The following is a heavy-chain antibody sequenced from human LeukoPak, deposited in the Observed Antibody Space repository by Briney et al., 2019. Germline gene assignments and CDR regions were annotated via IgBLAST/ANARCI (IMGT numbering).Heavy chain of an antibody. CDR1: GGSIGSSY. CDR2: IYSSGDT. J-gene: IGHJ4*02. CDR3: ARDLGGSYGNFDD. Sequence: SETLSLTCTVSGGSIGSSYWSWIRQPPGKGLEWIGYIYSSGDTNYNPSLKSRVTISVDRSKSQFSLKVSSVTAADTAVYYCARDLGGSYGNFDDWGQGTLVTVSS. V-gene: IGHV4-59*01. D-gene: IGHD5-18*01.